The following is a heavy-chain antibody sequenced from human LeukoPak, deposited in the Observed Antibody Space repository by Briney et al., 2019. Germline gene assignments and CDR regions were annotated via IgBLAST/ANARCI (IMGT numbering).Heavy chain of an antibody. D-gene: IGHD5-18*01. CDR1: GGSFSGYY. CDR3: ARGVQLWLNNWFDP. CDR2: INHSGST. Sequence: SETLSLTCAVYGGSFSGYYWSWIRQPPGKGLEWIGEINHSGSTNYNPSLKSRVTISVDTSKNQCSLKLSSVTAADTAVYYCARGVQLWLNNWFDPWGQGTLVTVSS. J-gene: IGHJ5*02. V-gene: IGHV4-34*01.